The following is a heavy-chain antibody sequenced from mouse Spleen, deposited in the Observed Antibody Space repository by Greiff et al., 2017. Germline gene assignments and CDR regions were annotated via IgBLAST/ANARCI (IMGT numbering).Heavy chain of an antibody. D-gene: IGHD4-1*01. V-gene: IGHV1-64*01. CDR3: ARAGTGLYFDY. CDR2: IHPNSGST. CDR1: GYTFTSYW. Sequence: QVQLQQPGAELVKPGASVKLSCKASGYTFTSYWMHWVKQRPGQGLEWIGMIHPNSGSTNYNEKFKSKATLTVDKSSSTAYMQLSSLTSEDSAVYYCARAGTGLYFDYWGQGTTLTVSS. J-gene: IGHJ2*01.